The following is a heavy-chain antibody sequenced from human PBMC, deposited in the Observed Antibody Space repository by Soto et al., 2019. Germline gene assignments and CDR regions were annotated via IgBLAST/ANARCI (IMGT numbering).Heavy chain of an antibody. J-gene: IGHJ4*02. V-gene: IGHV3-48*01. CDR1: GFTFSSHS. Sequence: PGGSLRLSCAASGFTFSSHSMNWVRRAPGKGLEWVSYISSSTRTIYYADSVKGRFTVSRDNAKNSLYLQMNSLRAEDTAVYYCARDSPGYGDYVLFDYWGQGTLVTVSS. CDR2: ISSSTRTI. CDR3: ARDSPGYGDYVLFDY. D-gene: IGHD4-17*01.